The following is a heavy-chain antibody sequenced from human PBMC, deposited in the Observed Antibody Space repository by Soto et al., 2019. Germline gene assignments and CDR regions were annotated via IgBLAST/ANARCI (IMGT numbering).Heavy chain of an antibody. CDR2: INHSGST. J-gene: IGHJ5*02. CDR1: GGSFSGYY. CDR3: ARGRYCSSTSCPHRFDP. V-gene: IGHV4-34*01. Sequence: SETLSLTCAVYGGSFSGYYWSWIRQPPGKGLEWIGEINHSGSTNYNPSLKSRVTISVDTSKNQFSLKLSSVTAADTAVYYCARGRYCSSTSCPHRFDPWGQGTLVTV. D-gene: IGHD2-2*01.